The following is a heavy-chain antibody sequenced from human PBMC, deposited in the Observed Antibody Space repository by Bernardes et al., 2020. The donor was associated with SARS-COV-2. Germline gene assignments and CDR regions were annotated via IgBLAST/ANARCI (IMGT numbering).Heavy chain of an antibody. CDR1: GYMFKMYG. J-gene: IGHJ4*02. Sequence: ASVKVSCKASGYMFKMYGVSWVRQAPGQGLEWVGWISAYNGKTNCAQKLQDRVTMTTDTSTSTAYMELRGLRSDDTATYFCARSPPGVGHISIFGVAVGPDSYYYMDYPQGGDYWGQGTLVTVAS. D-gene: IGHD3-3*01. CDR3: ARSPPGVGHISIFGVAVGPDSYYYMDYPQGGDY. V-gene: IGHV1-18*04. CDR2: ISAYNGKT.